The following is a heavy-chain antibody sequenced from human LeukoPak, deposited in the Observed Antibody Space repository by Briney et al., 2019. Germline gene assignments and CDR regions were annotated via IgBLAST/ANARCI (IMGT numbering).Heavy chain of an antibody. CDR1: GYSFTTYW. J-gene: IGHJ3*02. D-gene: IGHD3-10*01. V-gene: IGHV5-51*01. CDR2: IYPGDSDT. Sequence: RGESLKISCKGSGYSFTTYWIGWVRQMPGKGLEWMVIIYPGDSDTRYSPSFQGQVTISADKSISTAYLQWSSLKASDTAIYYCARTRGGSYSGNDAFDIWGQGTMVTVSS. CDR3: ARTRGGSYSGNDAFDI.